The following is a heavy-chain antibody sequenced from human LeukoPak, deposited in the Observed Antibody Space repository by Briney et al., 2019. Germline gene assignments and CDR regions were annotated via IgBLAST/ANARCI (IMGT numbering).Heavy chain of an antibody. V-gene: IGHV1-69*13. CDR1: GGTFSSYA. CDR2: IIPIFGTA. CDR3: ASSTGSSSWFDY. Sequence: SVKVSCKASGGTFSSYAISWVRQAPGQGLEWMGGIIPIFGTANYAQKFQGRVTITADESTSTAYMELSSLRSEDTAMYYCASSTGSSSWFDYWGQGTLVTVSS. J-gene: IGHJ4*02. D-gene: IGHD6-13*01.